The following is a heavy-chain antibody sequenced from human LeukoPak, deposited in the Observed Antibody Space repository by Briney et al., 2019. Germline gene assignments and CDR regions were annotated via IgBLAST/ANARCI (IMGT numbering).Heavy chain of an antibody. D-gene: IGHD3-16*02. CDR1: GGSISSGSYY. Sequence: SQTLSLTCTVSGGSISSGSYYWSWIRQPAGKGLEWIGRIYTSGSTNYNPSLKSRVTISVDTSKNQFSLKLSSVTAADTAVYYCARHRYDYVWGSYRPNWFDPWGQGTLVTVSS. CDR3: ARHRYDYVWGSYRPNWFDP. V-gene: IGHV4-61*02. J-gene: IGHJ5*02. CDR2: IYTSGST.